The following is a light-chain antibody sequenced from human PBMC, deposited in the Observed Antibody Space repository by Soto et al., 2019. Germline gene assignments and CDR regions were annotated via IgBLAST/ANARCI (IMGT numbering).Light chain of an antibody. Sequence: EIVLTQPPGPLSVSPGDRVTLSCRASQTVNNNYLAWYQQKPGQAPRLLIYGASTPATGTPARFSGSGSGTHFTLTVSRLEPEDSAVYYCQQYGGSAPWTFGPGTKV. V-gene: IGKV3-20*01. J-gene: IGKJ1*01. CDR3: QQYGGSAPWT. CDR2: GAS. CDR1: QTVNNNY.